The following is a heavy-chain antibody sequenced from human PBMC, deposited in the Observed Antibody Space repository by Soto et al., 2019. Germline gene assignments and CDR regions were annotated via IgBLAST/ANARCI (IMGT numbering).Heavy chain of an antibody. J-gene: IGHJ5*02. CDR3: ARDKAAAGNDRWFDP. D-gene: IGHD6-13*01. V-gene: IGHV1-18*01. CDR2: ISAYNGNT. Sequence: GASVKVSCKASGYTFTSYGISWVRQAPGQGLEWMGWISAYNGNTNYAQKLQGRVTMTTDTSTSTAYMELRSLRSDDTAVYYCARDKAAAGNDRWFDPWGQGTLVTVSS. CDR1: GYTFTSYG.